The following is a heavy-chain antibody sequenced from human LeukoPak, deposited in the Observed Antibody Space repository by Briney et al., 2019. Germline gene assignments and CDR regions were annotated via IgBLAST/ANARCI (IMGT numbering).Heavy chain of an antibody. D-gene: IGHD1-26*01. CDR3: ARVGSGATPFDY. CDR1: GYSFSNFW. J-gene: IGHJ4*02. V-gene: IGHV5-51*01. Sequence: GESLKFSCKGYGYSFSNFWIGWGRKMPGKGLEWMGIIYPGDSHTRHSPSFQGQVTISADKSISTAYLQWSSLKASDTAMYYCARVGSGATPFDYWGQGTLVTVSS. CDR2: IYPGDSHT.